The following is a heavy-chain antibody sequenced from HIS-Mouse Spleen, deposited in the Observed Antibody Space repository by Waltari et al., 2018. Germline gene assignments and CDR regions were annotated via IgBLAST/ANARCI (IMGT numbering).Heavy chain of an antibody. CDR2: IYYRGSP. J-gene: IGHJ2*01. Sequence: QLQLQESGPGLVKPSETLSLTCTVSGGSISSSSYYWGWIRQPPGKGLVWIGSIYYRGSPYSNPSLKSRVTISVDTSKSQFSLKLSSVTAADTAVYYCAREIPYSSSWYDWYFDLWGRGTLVTVSS. CDR1: GGSISSSSYY. D-gene: IGHD6-13*01. V-gene: IGHV4-39*07. CDR3: AREIPYSSSWYDWYFDL.